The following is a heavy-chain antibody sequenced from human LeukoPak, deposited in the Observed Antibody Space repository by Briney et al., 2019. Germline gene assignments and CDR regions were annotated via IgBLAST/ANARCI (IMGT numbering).Heavy chain of an antibody. D-gene: IGHD2-15*01. CDR3: ATRSVVVVVAATQDWSDP. Sequence: SETLSLTCAVYGGSFSGYYWSWIRQPPGKGLEWIGEINHSGSTNYNPSLKSRVTISVDTSKNQFSLKLSSVTAADTAVYYCATRSVVVVVAATQDWSDPWGQGTLVTVSS. CDR2: INHSGST. V-gene: IGHV4-34*01. J-gene: IGHJ5*02. CDR1: GGSFSGYY.